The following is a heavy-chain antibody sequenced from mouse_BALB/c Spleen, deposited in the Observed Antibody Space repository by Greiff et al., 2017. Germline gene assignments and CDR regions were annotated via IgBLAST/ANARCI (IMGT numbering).Heavy chain of an antibody. CDR2: ISYSGST. Sequence: EVKLMESGPSLVKPSQTLSLTCSVTGDSITSCYWNWIRKFPGNKLEYMGYISYSGSTYYNPSLKSRISITRDTSKNQYYLQLNSVTTEDTATYYCASITTVVAKGFAYWGQGTLVTVSA. V-gene: IGHV3-8*02. CDR1: GDSITSCY. D-gene: IGHD1-1*01. J-gene: IGHJ3*01. CDR3: ASITTVVAKGFAY.